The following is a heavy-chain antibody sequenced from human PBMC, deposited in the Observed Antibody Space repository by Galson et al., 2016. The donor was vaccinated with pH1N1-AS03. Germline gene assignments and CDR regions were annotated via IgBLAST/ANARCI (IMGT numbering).Heavy chain of an antibody. CDR1: GFTFSSHS. J-gene: IGHJ5*02. D-gene: IGHD3-22*01. CDR3: ARGVDSSGRQVLFDP. V-gene: IGHV3-21*01. Sequence: SLRLSCAGSGFTFSSHSMNWVRQAPGKGLEWVSSISGNSGFINYADSVRGRFTISRDNAKNSLYLRVSSLRAEDTAVYFCARGVDSSGRQVLFDPWGQGTLVTVSS. CDR2: ISGNSGFI.